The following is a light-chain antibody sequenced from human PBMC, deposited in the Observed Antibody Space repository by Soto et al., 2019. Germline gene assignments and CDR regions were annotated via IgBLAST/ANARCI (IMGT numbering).Light chain of an antibody. Sequence: EIVMTQSPATLSVSPGERATLSCRASQSVSSHLAWYQQKPVQAPRRLIYGASTRATGIPARFSGSESGTEFTLTISSLQSEDLAVYYGQQYNNCPPWTFGQGTKVEIK. CDR1: QSVSSH. J-gene: IGKJ1*01. V-gene: IGKV3-15*01. CDR2: GAS. CDR3: QQYNNCPPWT.